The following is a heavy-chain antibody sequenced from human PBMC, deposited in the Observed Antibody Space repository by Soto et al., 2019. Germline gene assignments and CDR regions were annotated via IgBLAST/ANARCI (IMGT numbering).Heavy chain of an antibody. CDR1: GFIFSSYN. CDR3: ARPYPNMDWFDP. CDR2: ISSSSRYI. J-gene: IGHJ5*02. D-gene: IGHD2-21*01. Sequence: GGSLRLSCAAAGFIFSSYNMNWVRQAPGKGLEWVSSISSSSRYIYYADSVKGRFTISRDNAKNSLYLQMNSLRAEDTAVYYCARPYPNMDWFDPWGQGTLVTVSS. V-gene: IGHV3-21*04.